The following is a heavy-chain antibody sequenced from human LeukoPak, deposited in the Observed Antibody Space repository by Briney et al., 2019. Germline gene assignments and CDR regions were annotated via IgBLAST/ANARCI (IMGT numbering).Heavy chain of an antibody. D-gene: IGHD4-17*01. J-gene: IGHJ4*02. Sequence: GGSLRLSGAASGFTFSSYAMSWVRQAPGKGLEWVSAISGSGGSTYYADSVKGRFTISRDNSKNTLYLQMNSLRAEDTAVYYCAKVGATVTKRGPIDYWGQGTLVTVSS. V-gene: IGHV3-23*01. CDR2: ISGSGGST. CDR1: GFTFSSYA. CDR3: AKVGATVTKRGPIDY.